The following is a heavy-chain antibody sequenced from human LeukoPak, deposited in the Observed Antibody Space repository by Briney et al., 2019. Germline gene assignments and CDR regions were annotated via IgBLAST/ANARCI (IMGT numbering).Heavy chain of an antibody. Sequence: GGSLRLSCAASGFTFSSYGMHWVRQAPGEGLEWVAVISYDGSNKYYADSVKGRFTISRDNSKNTLYLQMNSLRAEDTAVYYCARRRERRRTDRFDYFDYWGQGALVAVSS. CDR2: ISYDGSNK. D-gene: IGHD1-26*01. J-gene: IGHJ4*02. V-gene: IGHV3-30*03. CDR3: ARRRERRRTDRFDYFDY. CDR1: GFTFSSYG.